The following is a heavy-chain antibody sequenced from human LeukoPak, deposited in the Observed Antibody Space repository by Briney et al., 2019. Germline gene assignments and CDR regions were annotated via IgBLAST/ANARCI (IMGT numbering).Heavy chain of an antibody. Sequence: GGSLRLSCAASGLTFSNYNFYWVRQAPGKGLEWVAVIWYDGSNKYYADSVKGRFTISRDNSKNTLYLQMNSLRAEDTAVYYCARDRLVGATFPDAFDIWGQGTMVTVSS. V-gene: IGHV3-33*08. CDR1: GLTFSNYN. CDR2: IWYDGSNK. CDR3: ARDRLVGATFPDAFDI. J-gene: IGHJ3*02. D-gene: IGHD1-26*01.